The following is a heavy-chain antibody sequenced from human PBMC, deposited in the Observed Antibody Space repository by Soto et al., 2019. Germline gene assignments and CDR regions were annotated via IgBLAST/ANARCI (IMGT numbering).Heavy chain of an antibody. V-gene: IGHV4-34*01. CDR1: GGSVNIGTYY. D-gene: IGHD2-15*01. CDR2: INHSGST. J-gene: IGHJ1*01. CDR3: ARGGIVVVAATRYFQH. Sequence: SETLSLTCTVPGGSVNIGTYYWSWIRQPPGKGQEWIGEINHSGSTNYNPSLKSRVTISVDTSKNQFSLKLSSVTAADTAVYYCARGGIVVVAATRYFQHWGQGTLVTVSS.